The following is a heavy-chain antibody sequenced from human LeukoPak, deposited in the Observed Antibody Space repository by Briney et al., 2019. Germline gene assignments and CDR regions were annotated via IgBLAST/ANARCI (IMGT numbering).Heavy chain of an antibody. Sequence: SETLSLTCAVYGGSFSGYYWSWIRQPPGKGLEWIGEINHSGSTNYNPSLKSRVTISVDTSKNQFSLKLSSVTAADTAVYYCARGSRRWFDPWGQGTLATVSS. CDR3: ARGSRRWFDP. J-gene: IGHJ5*02. V-gene: IGHV4-34*01. CDR1: GGSFSGYY. CDR2: INHSGST.